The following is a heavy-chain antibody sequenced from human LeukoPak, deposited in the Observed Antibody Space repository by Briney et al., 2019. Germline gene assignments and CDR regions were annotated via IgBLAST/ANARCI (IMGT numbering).Heavy chain of an antibody. CDR2: ISYDGSNK. D-gene: IGHD1-26*01. CDR3: ARDEGVGARFDY. J-gene: IGHJ4*02. Sequence: GGSLRLSCAASGFTFNSYAMHWVRQAPGKGLEWVAVISYDGSNKYYADSVKGRFTISRDNSKNTLYLQMNSLRAEDTAVYYCARDEGVGARFDYWGQGTLVTVSS. V-gene: IGHV3-30-3*01. CDR1: GFTFNSYA.